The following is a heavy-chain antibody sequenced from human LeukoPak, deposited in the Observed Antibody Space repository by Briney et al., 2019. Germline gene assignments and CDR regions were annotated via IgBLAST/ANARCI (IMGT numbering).Heavy chain of an antibody. CDR1: GDSISSYY. D-gene: IGHD3-22*01. CDR2: IYYSGST. J-gene: IGHJ4*02. Sequence: SETLSLTCTVSGDSISSYYWSWIRKPPGKGLEWIGYIYYSGSTNYNPSLNRRITISVDTSKNQFSLRLSSVTAAVTAVYYCARVNYYDSSGTDYWGQGTLVTVSS. CDR3: ARVNYYDSSGTDY. V-gene: IGHV4-59*01.